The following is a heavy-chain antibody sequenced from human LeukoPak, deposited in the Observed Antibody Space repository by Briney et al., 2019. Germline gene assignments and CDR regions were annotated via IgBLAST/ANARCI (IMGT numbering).Heavy chain of an antibody. Sequence: GGSLRLSCAVSGFRLSGSDMYWVRQAPGKGLEWVGRIRNKGKNSATSYAASVRGRFIISRDDSNNKAFLRMNSLRTEDTAVYYCTRQIAYGYASDYWGQGTLVTVSS. CDR3: TRQIAYGYASDY. D-gene: IGHD3-16*01. V-gene: IGHV3-73*01. CDR1: GFRLSGSD. CDR2: IRNKGKNSAT. J-gene: IGHJ4*02.